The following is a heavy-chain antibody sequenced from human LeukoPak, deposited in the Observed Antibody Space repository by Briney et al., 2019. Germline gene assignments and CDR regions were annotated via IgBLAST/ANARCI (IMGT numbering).Heavy chain of an antibody. V-gene: IGHV1-69*04. J-gene: IGHJ6*02. D-gene: IGHD2-15*01. CDR1: GGTFSSYA. CDR3: ARDGTRRYCSGGSCYSGYYYYYGMDV. CDR2: IIPILGIA. Sequence: SVKVSCKASGGTFSSYAISWVRQAPGQGLEWMGRIIPILGIANYAQKFQGRVTITADKSTSTAYMELSSLRSEDTAVYYCARDGTRRYCSGGSCYSGYYYYYGMDVWGQGTTVTVSS.